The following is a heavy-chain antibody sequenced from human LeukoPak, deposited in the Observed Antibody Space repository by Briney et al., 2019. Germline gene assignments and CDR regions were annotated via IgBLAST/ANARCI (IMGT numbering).Heavy chain of an antibody. CDR2: ISGSGGDA. CDR3: AKAPSAIVGAPLF. CDR1: GFTFSSYA. J-gene: IGHJ4*02. Sequence: GGSLRLSCAASGFTFSSYAMRWVRQAPGKGLEWVSGISGSGGDANYADSVKGRFTISRDNSKNTLYLQMNSLRAEDTAVYYCAKAPSAIVGAPLFWGQGTLVAVPS. D-gene: IGHD1-26*01. V-gene: IGHV3-23*01.